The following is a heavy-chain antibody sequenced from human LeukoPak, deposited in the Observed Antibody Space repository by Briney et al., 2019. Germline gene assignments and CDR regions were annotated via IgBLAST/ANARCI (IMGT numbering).Heavy chain of an antibody. Sequence: PSETLSLTCAVYGGSFSGYYWSWIRQPPGKGLEWIGEINHSGSTNYNPSLKSRVTISVDTSKNQFSLKPSSVTAADTAVYYCARANDYGDYVPGAFDIWGQGTMVTVSS. CDR1: GGSFSGYY. CDR3: ARANDYGDYVPGAFDI. J-gene: IGHJ3*02. V-gene: IGHV4-34*01. D-gene: IGHD4-17*01. CDR2: INHSGST.